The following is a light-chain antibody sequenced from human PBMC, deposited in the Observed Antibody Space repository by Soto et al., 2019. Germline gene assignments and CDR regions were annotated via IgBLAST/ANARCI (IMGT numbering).Light chain of an antibody. Sequence: QSVLTQPPSVSGAPGQRVTISCTGSSSNIGAGYDVHWYQQLPGKAPTLLILTNNNRPSGVPDRFSASKSDTSASLAITGLRAEDEADYYCQYYAISPTSYFVFGTGTKVTVL. J-gene: IGLJ1*01. CDR3: QYYAISPTSYFV. CDR1: SSNIGAGYD. CDR2: TNN. V-gene: IGLV1-40*01.